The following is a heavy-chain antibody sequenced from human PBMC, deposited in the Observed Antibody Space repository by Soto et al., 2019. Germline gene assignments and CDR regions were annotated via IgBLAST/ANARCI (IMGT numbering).Heavy chain of an antibody. CDR2: IKTRDEGETT. Sequence: EVQLVDSGGGLVKPGGSLRLSCEASGFSVSNAWMNWVRQAPGKGLEWVGRIKTRDEGETTNYAAPVIGRFTILRDDSKNTLYLQMNSLKTEATAVYYCTTGSVEGFWGEGTTVTVSS. D-gene: IGHD2-15*01. CDR1: GFSVSNAW. V-gene: IGHV3-15*07. J-gene: IGHJ6*04. CDR3: TTGSVEGF.